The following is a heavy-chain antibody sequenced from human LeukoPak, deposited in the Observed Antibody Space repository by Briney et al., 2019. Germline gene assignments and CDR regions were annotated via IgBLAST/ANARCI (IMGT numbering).Heavy chain of an antibody. CDR1: GGTCSSYA. V-gene: IGHV1-69*04. D-gene: IGHD2-15*01. J-gene: IGHJ6*02. Sequence: AASVKVSCKASGGTCSSYAISWVRQGPGQGLEWMGRIIPIFGIANYAQKFQGRVTITADKSTSTAYMELSSLRSEDTAVYYCARMVVAAGYYYYGMDVWGQGTTVTVSS. CDR2: IIPIFGIA. CDR3: ARMVVAAGYYYYGMDV.